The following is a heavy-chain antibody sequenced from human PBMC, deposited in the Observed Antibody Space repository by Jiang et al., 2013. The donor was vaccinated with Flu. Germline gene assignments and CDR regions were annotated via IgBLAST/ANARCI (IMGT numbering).Heavy chain of an antibody. V-gene: IGHV1-69*04. CDR1: GGTFSSYT. CDR3: ARDDKMVTSFDY. CDR2: IIPILGIA. D-gene: IGHD5-18*01. Sequence: GAEVKKPGSSVKVSCKASGGTFSSYTISWVRQAPGQGLEWMGRIIPILGIANYAQKFQGRVTITADKSTSTAYMELSSLRSEDTAVYYCARDDKMVTSFDYWGQGTLVTVSS. J-gene: IGHJ4*02.